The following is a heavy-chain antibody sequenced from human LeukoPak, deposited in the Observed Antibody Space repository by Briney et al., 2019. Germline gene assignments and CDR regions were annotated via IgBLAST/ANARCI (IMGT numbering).Heavy chain of an antibody. D-gene: IGHD5-12*01. CDR2: ISSSSSYI. Sequence: GGSLRLSCAASGFTFSSYSMNWVRQAPGKGLEWVSSISSSSSYIYYADSVKGRFTISRDNAKNSLYLQMNSLRAEDTVVYYCARDSGYSGYAPYWGQGTLVTVSS. CDR3: ARDSGYSGYAPY. V-gene: IGHV3-21*01. J-gene: IGHJ4*02. CDR1: GFTFSSYS.